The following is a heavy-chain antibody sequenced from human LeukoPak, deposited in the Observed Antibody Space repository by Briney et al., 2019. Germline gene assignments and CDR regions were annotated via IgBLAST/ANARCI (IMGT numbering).Heavy chain of an antibody. V-gene: IGHV3-33*06. J-gene: IGHJ1*01. CDR1: GFTFSSYG. Sequence: GGSLRLSCAASGFTFSSYGMHWVRQAPGKGLEWVAVIWYDGSNKYYADSVKGRFTISRDNSKNTLYLQMNSLRAEDTAVYYCAKDPAAAGTAEYFQHWGQGTLVTVSS. D-gene: IGHD6-13*01. CDR2: IWYDGSNK. CDR3: AKDPAAAGTAEYFQH.